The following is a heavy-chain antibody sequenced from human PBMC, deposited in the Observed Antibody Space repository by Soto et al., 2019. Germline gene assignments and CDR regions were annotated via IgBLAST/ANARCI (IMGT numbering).Heavy chain of an antibody. CDR2: ISWNSGSI. Sequence: GGSLRLSCAASGFTFEDYAMHWVRQAPGKGLEWVSGISWNSGSIGYADSVTGRFTISRDNAKHSLYLQMNSLRAEDTSLSYCAKDRGWIAATGDAFDIWGQGTMVTVSS. V-gene: IGHV3-9*01. CDR1: GFTFEDYA. J-gene: IGHJ3*02. CDR3: AKDRGWIAATGDAFDI. D-gene: IGHD2-15*01.